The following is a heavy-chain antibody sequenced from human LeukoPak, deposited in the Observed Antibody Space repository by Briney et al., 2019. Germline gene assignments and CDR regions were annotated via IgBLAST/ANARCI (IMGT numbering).Heavy chain of an antibody. V-gene: IGHV3-23*01. CDR1: GFTFSSYA. CDR3: AKHYHFDC. Sequence: PGGSLRLSCAASGFTFSSYAMSWVRQAPGKGLEWVSSISSSVDRTSYADSVKGRFTISRDNSRNTLFLQMHSLRAEDTAVYFCAKHYHFDCWGQGTLVTVSS. D-gene: IGHD3-10*01. J-gene: IGHJ4*02. CDR2: ISSSVDRT.